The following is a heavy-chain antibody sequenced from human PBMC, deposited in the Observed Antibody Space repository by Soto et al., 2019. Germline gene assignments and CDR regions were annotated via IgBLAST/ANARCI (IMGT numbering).Heavy chain of an antibody. Sequence: GASVKVSCKASGFTFTSPAVQWVRQARGQRLEWIGWIVVGSGNTNYAQKFQERVTITRDMSTSTAYMELSSLRSEDTAVYYCAADRDFDYWGQGTLVTVSS. CDR2: IVVGSGNT. CDR3: AADRDFDY. D-gene: IGHD3-10*01. CDR1: GFTFTSPA. V-gene: IGHV1-58*01. J-gene: IGHJ4*02.